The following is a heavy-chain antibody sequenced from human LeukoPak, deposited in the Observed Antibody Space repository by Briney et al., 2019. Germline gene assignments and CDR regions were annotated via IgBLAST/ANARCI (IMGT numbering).Heavy chain of an antibody. J-gene: IGHJ4*02. V-gene: IGHV3-23*01. CDR3: ARDLRYYYDSSGYYFDY. D-gene: IGHD3-22*01. CDR2: ISGSGGST. CDR1: GFTFSSYA. Sequence: QTGGSLRLSCAASGFTFSSYAMSWVRQAPGKGLEWVSAISGSGGSTYYADSVKGRFTISRDNSKNTLYLQMNSLRAEDTAVYYCARDLRYYYDSSGYYFDYWGQGALVTVSS.